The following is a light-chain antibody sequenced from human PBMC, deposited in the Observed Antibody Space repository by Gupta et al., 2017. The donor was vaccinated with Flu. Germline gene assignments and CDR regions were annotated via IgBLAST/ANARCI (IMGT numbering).Light chain of an antibody. J-gene: IGLJ3*02. CDR3: ASWDDRLNGWV. CDR1: SSNIGTRT. Sequence: QSVLTKPPSASGTPGQRVTISCSGSSSNIGTRTVNWYQQLPGTAPRLLIYGNDQRPSGVPDRFSGSKSGTSASLAISGLQSEDEADYYCASWDDRLNGWVFGGGTKLTVL. CDR2: GND. V-gene: IGLV1-44*01.